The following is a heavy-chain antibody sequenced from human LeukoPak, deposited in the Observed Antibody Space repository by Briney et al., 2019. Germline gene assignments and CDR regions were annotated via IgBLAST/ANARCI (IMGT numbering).Heavy chain of an antibody. CDR3: AKQMVVDYFDY. J-gene: IGHJ4*02. Sequence: PGGSLRLSCAASGFTVGTNYMSWVRQAPGKGLKWVSVIYSGGSTYYADSVKGRFAISRDNAKNTLYLQMNSLRVEDTAVYYCAKQMVVDYFDYWGQGTLVTVSS. CDR1: GFTVGTNY. D-gene: IGHD5-24*01. CDR2: IYSGGST. V-gene: IGHV3-53*05.